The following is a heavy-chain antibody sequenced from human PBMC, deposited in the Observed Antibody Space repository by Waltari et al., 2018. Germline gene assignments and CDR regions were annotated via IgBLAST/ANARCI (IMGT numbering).Heavy chain of an antibody. CDR1: GFTFRDFW. D-gene: IGHD3-22*01. CDR2: VNGDGSST. CDR3: ARDEDNYYDSSGYIKH. J-gene: IGHJ4*02. V-gene: IGHV3-74*01. Sequence: EVQLLESGGGLVQPGGSLRLSCAASGFTFRDFWMHWVRQAPGEGLVWLSRVNGDGSSTTYADSVKGRFTVSRDNARKTMFLQMTSLRAEDTAVYYCARDEDNYYDSSGYIKHWGQGALVTVSS.